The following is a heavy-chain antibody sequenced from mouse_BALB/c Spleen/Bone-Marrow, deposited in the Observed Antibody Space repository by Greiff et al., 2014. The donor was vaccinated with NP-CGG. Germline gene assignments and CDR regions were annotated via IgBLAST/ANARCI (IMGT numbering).Heavy chain of an antibody. V-gene: IGHV14-4*02. CDR3: NADTRAMDY. CDR2: IDPENGDT. CDR1: GFNIKDFY. J-gene: IGHJ4*01. Sequence: EVMLVESGAELVRSGASVKLSCTGSGFNIKDFYMHWVKQRPEQGLEWIGWIDPENGDTEYAPKFKGKATLTADTSSNTAYLQLNSLTSEDAAVYYCNADTRAMDYWGQGTSVTVSS.